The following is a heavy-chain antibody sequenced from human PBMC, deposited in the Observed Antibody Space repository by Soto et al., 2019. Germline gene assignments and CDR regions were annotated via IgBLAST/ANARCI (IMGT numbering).Heavy chain of an antibody. Sequence: QVQLQESGPGLLKPSQTLSLTCSVSGGSINSGDYYWNWIRQSPGKGLEWIGYIYYIGTTYYNPSLEVRVPTALDTCKNQVALRLSSGTAAGTAVYFWVRGMPVPGSGGTGRLDFWGQGTLVTVSS. CDR3: VRGMPVPGSGGTGRLDF. CDR1: GGSINSGDYY. D-gene: IGHD6-19*01. V-gene: IGHV4-31*03. CDR2: IYYIGTT. J-gene: IGHJ3*01.